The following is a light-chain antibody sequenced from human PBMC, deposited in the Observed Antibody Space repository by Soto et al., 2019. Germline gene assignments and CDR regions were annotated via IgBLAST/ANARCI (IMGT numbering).Light chain of an antibody. CDR2: EVS. CDR3: SSYAGSNNLL. J-gene: IGLJ2*01. Sequence: QSALTQPPSASGSPGQSVTISCTGTSSDVGGYNYVSWYQQHPGKVPKLMISEVSKRPSGVPDRFSGSKSGNTASLTVSGLQPEDEADYYCSSYAGSNNLLFGGGTQLTVL. V-gene: IGLV2-8*01. CDR1: SSDVGGYNY.